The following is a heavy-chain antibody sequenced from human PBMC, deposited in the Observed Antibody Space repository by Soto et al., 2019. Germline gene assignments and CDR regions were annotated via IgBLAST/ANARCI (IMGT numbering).Heavy chain of an antibody. V-gene: IGHV4-31*03. Sequence: SETLSLTCTVSGGSISSGGYYWSWIRRHPGKGLEWIGYIYYSGSTYYNPSLKSRVTISVDTSKNQFSLKLSSVTAADTAVYYCASGSGYYRGITFDYWGQGTLVTVSS. J-gene: IGHJ4*02. CDR2: IYYSGST. CDR3: ASGSGYYRGITFDY. D-gene: IGHD3-22*01. CDR1: GGSISSGGYY.